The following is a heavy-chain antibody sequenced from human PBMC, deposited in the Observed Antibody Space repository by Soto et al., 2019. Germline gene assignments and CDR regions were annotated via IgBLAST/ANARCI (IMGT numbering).Heavy chain of an antibody. V-gene: IGHV3-11*04. Sequence: PGGSLRLSCSASGFIFSEYDITWLRQAPGKGLEWVSCINGPGGAIYYVDSVKGRFTISRDNAKNSLYLQMNSLRAEDTAVYYCARDRYSYYDFWSGSLPYYYYGMDVWGQGTTVTVSS. CDR1: GFIFSEYD. D-gene: IGHD3-3*01. CDR2: INGPGGAI. J-gene: IGHJ6*02. CDR3: ARDRYSYYDFWSGSLPYYYYGMDV.